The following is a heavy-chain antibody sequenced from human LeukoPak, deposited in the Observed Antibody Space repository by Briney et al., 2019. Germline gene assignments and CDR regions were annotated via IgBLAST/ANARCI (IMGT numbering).Heavy chain of an antibody. Sequence: PGGSLRLSCAASGFTFSSYSMNWVRQAPGKGLEWVSYISSSSSTIYYADSVKGRFTISRDNAKNSLYLQMNSLRAEDTAVYYCAREMSSVTMIVVVIPLPIDYWGQGTLVTVSS. V-gene: IGHV3-48*01. J-gene: IGHJ4*02. D-gene: IGHD3-22*01. CDR2: ISSSSSTI. CDR3: AREMSSVTMIVVVIPLPIDY. CDR1: GFTFSSYS.